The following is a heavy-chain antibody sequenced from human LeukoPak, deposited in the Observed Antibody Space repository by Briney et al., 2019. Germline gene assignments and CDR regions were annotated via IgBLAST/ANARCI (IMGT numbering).Heavy chain of an antibody. CDR2: VYYNGIT. CDR1: GGPIFSSPFY. V-gene: IGHV4-39*01. Sequence: PSETLSLTCTVSGGPIFSSPFYWGWIRQPPGKGLEWIASVYYNGITYYNPSLKSRVTISVYTSKNQFALKVTSVTAADTAIYYCARLMTTVATWGQGTLVTVSS. J-gene: IGHJ4*02. D-gene: IGHD4-11*01. CDR3: ARLMTTVAT.